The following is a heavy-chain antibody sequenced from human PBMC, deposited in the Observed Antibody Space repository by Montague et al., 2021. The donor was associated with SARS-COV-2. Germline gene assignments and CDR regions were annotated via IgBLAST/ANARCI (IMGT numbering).Heavy chain of an antibody. Sequence: SETLSLTCTVPGGSISSSSYYWAWLRQPPGKGLEWIGSIYHSGSTFYNPSLKSRVSMSVDTSKNQFSLKLSPVTAADTAMYYCARVKWELSVGNVFDIWGQGTMVTVSS. V-gene: IGHV4-39*01. CDR2: IYHSGST. CDR1: GGSISSSSYY. CDR3: ARVKWELSVGNVFDI. J-gene: IGHJ3*02. D-gene: IGHD1-26*01.